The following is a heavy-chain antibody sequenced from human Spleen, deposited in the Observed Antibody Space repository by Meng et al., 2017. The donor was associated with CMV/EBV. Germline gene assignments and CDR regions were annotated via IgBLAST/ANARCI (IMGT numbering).Heavy chain of an antibody. J-gene: IGHJ3*01. CDR1: GGSISSSSYY. CDR3: ARPWTVATLGDAFDV. V-gene: IGHV4-39*01. CDR2: IYNSGDA. Sequence: GGSISSSSYYWGWIRQPPGKGLEWIGSIYNSGDAYYDPSLKSRVTISVDTSKNQVSLKLASVTAADTAVYYCARPWTVATLGDAFDVWGQGTMVTVSS. D-gene: IGHD2-15*01.